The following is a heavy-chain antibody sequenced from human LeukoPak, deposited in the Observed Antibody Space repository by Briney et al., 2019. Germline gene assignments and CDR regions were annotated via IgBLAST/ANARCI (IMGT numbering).Heavy chain of an antibody. D-gene: IGHD1-26*01. V-gene: IGHV3-21*01. Sequence: GGSLRLSYAASGFTFSSYSMNWVRQAPGKGLEWVSSISSSSSYIYSADSVKGRFTISRDNAKTSLYLQMNSLRAEDTAVYYCARHLSGVTGPTYGRGIDYWGQGTLVTVSS. CDR2: ISSSSSYI. J-gene: IGHJ4*02. CDR3: ARHLSGVTGPTYGRGIDY. CDR1: GFTFSSYS.